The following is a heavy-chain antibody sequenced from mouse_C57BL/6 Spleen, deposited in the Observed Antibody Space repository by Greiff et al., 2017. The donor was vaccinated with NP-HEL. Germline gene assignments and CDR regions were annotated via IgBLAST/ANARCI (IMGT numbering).Heavy chain of an antibody. D-gene: IGHD3-2*02. V-gene: IGHV14-4*01. Sequence: EVKLMESGAELVRPGASVKLSCTASGFNIKDDYMHWVKQRPEQGLEWIGWIDPENGDTEYASKFQGKATITADTSSNTAYLQLSSLTSEDTAVYYCTLDSSDIFAYWGQGTLVTVSA. CDR1: GFNIKDDY. CDR3: TLDSSDIFAY. CDR2: IDPENGDT. J-gene: IGHJ3*01.